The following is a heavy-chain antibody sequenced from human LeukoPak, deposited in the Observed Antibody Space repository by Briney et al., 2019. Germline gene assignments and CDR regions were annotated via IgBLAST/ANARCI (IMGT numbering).Heavy chain of an antibody. V-gene: IGHV3-74*01. J-gene: IGHJ4*02. CDR2: INRGGSRT. Sequence: GGSLRLSCAASGFTFSNHWMHWVRQAPGKGLMWVTRINRGGSRTDYADSVKGRFTISRDDAKNTLYLQLNSLRAEDTAVYFCARGGSDTAMAHDYWGQGTLVTVSS. D-gene: IGHD5-18*01. CDR1: GFTFSNHW. CDR3: ARGGSDTAMAHDY.